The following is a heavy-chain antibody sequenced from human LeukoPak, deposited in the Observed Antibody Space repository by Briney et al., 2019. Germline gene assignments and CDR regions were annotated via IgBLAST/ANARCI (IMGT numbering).Heavy chain of an antibody. CDR2: VIPIFGTA. CDR1: GGTFSSYA. J-gene: IGHJ3*02. D-gene: IGHD7-27*01. V-gene: IGHV1-69*13. Sequence: SVKVSCKASGGTFSSYAISWVRQAPGQGLEWMGGVIPIFGTANYAQKFQGRVTITADESTSTAYMELSSLRSEDTAVYYCAWNWGSSPGNAFDIWGQGTMVTVSS. CDR3: AWNWGSSPGNAFDI.